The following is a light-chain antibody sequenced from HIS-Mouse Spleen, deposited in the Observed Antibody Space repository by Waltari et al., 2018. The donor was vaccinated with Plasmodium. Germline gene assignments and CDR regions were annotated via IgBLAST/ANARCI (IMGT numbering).Light chain of an antibody. Sequence: DIQMTHSPYTLSASVGDTVTITCRASQRISSWLAWYQQKPGKAPKLLIYKASSLESGVPSRFSGSGSGTEFTLTISSLQPDDFATYYCQQYNSYSWTFGQGTKVEIK. V-gene: IGKV1-5*03. CDR1: QRISSW. J-gene: IGKJ1*01. CDR3: QQYNSYSWT. CDR2: KAS.